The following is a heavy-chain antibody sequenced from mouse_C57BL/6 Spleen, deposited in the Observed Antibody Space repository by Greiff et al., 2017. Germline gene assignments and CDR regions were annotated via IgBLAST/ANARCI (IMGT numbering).Heavy chain of an antibody. CDR2: INPYNGDT. J-gene: IGHJ1*03. CDR3: ARYDYGTHWYFDV. D-gene: IGHD1-1*01. Sequence: VQLQQSGPVLVKPGASVKMSCKASGYTFTDYYMNWVKQSHGESLEWIGVINPYNGDTSYNQKFKGKATLTVDKSSSTAYMELNSLTSEDAAVYYCARYDYGTHWYFDVWGTGTTVTVSS. CDR1: GYTFTDYY. V-gene: IGHV1-19*01.